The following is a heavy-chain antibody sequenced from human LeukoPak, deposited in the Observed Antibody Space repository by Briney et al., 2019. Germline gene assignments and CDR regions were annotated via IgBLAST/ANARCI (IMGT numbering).Heavy chain of an antibody. J-gene: IGHJ4*02. V-gene: IGHV4-34*01. CDR1: GGSFSGYY. D-gene: IGHD2-2*01. Sequence: SETLSLTCAVYGGSFSGYYWSLIRQPPGKGLEWIGEINHSGSTNYNPSLKSRVTISVDTSKNQFSLKLSSVTAADTAVYYCARGVPAALYYFDYWGQGTLVTVSS. CDR3: ARGVPAALYYFDY. CDR2: INHSGST.